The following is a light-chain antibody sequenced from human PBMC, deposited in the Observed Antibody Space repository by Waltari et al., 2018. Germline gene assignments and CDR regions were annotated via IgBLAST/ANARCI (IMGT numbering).Light chain of an antibody. Sequence: QPALTQPVSVSGSPGPSITISCPGTSSDVGGYTYVSWYQQHPGNAPKLMIYDVSKRPSGVSNRFSGSKSGNTASLTISGLQAEDEADYYCSSYTSSSTWVFGGGTKLTVL. CDR3: SSYTSSSTWV. J-gene: IGLJ3*02. CDR2: DVS. CDR1: SSDVGGYTY. V-gene: IGLV2-14*01.